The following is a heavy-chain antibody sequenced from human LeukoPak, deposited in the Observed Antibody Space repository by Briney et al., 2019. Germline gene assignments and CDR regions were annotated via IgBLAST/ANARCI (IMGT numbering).Heavy chain of an antibody. Sequence: PRGSLRLSCADSGFTFSSYGMNWVRQAPGKWLEWVSRISGSGGTTYYADSVKGRFTISRDNSKNSLSLQVSSRRAEDTAVYYCAKTNGYYSDWGQGTLVTVSS. CDR3: AKTNGYYSD. CDR1: GFTFSSYG. J-gene: IGHJ4*02. D-gene: IGHD3-22*01. V-gene: IGHV3-23*01. CDR2: ISGSGGTT.